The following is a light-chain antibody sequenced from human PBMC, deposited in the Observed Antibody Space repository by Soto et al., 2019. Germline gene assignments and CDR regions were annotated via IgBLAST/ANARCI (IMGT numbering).Light chain of an antibody. J-gene: IGKJ1*01. CDR2: GAS. CDR1: QSVSSD. CDR3: QQYGNSPWT. V-gene: IGKV3-20*01. Sequence: EIVLTQSPATLSVSPGERATLSCRASQSVSSDLAWYHQKPGQAPRLLIYGASTRATGIPARFSGSGSGTEFTLTISRLEPEDFAVYYCQQYGNSPWTFGQGTKVDI.